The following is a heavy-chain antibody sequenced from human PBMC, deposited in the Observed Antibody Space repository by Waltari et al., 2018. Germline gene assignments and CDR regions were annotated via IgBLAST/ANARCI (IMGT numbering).Heavy chain of an antibody. Sequence: EVQLVESGGGLVQPGGSLRLSCAASGFTFSSYWMTWVRKAPGKGREWVANIKQDGSQKYSVDPVKGRFTTCRYNAKNSLYLQMNSLRAEDTAVYYCATMYTWAVGYWGQGTLVTVSS. CDR2: IKQDGSQK. D-gene: IGHD1-20*01. V-gene: IGHV3-7*02. J-gene: IGHJ4*02. CDR3: ATMYTWAVGY. CDR1: GFTFSSYW.